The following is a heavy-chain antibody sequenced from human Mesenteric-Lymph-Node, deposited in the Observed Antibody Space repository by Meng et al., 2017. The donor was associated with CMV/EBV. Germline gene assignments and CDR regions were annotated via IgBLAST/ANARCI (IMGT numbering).Heavy chain of an antibody. CDR1: GGSVTSNNYY. V-gene: IGHV4-61*01. Sequence: SETLSLTCTVSGGSVTSNNYYWTWIRQPPGKGLEWIGYSYYTGSTNYNPSLKSRVTISVDTSKNQFSLKLSSVTAADTAVYYCASSPQDYDSSGYAAGYYFDYWGQGTLVTVSS. CDR3: ASSPQDYDSSGYAAGYYFDY. CDR2: SYYTGST. J-gene: IGHJ4*02. D-gene: IGHD3-22*01.